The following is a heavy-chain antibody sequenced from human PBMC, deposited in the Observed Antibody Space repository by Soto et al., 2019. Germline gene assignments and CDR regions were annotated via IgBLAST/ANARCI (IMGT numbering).Heavy chain of an antibody. CDR2: ISSSGSTI. D-gene: IGHD3-10*01. V-gene: IGHV3-11*01. Sequence: GGSLRLSCAASGFTFSDYYMSWIRQAPGKGLEWVSYISSSGSTIYYADSVKGRFTISRDNAKNSLYLQMNSLRAEDTAGYYCARDAPITMVRGVISYMDVWGKGTTVTVSS. CDR3: ARDAPITMVRGVISYMDV. J-gene: IGHJ6*03. CDR1: GFTFSDYY.